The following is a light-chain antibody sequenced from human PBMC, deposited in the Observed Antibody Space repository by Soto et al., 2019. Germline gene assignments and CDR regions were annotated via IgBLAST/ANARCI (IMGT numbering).Light chain of an antibody. CDR3: QQRSNWPPIT. V-gene: IGKV3-11*01. J-gene: IGKJ5*01. CDR1: QSVSSY. CDR2: DAS. Sequence: IVLTQSPATLSLSPGERATRSCRASQSVSSYLAWYQQKPGQAPRLLIYDASNRATGIPARFSGSGSGTDFTLTISSLEPEDFAVYYCQQRSNWPPITFGQGTRLE.